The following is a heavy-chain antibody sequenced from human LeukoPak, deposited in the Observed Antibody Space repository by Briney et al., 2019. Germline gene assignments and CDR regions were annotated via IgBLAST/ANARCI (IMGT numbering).Heavy chain of an antibody. J-gene: IGHJ4*02. CDR2: ISGSGGST. D-gene: IGHD6-19*01. CDR3: AKDGTIAVAGFDY. CDR1: GFTFSSYS. Sequence: GGSLRLSCAASGFTFSSYSMNWVRQAPGKGLEWVSAISGSGGSTYYADSVKGRFTISRDNSKNTLYLQMNSLRAEDTAVYYCAKDGTIAVAGFDYWGQGTLVTVSS. V-gene: IGHV3-23*01.